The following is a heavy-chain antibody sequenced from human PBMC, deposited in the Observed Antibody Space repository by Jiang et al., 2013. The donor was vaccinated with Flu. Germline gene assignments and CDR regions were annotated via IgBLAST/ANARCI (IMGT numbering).Heavy chain of an antibody. CDR3: AREYRSGSNFQSFPFLMDV. D-gene: IGHD3-10*01. V-gene: IGHV5-10-1*01. J-gene: IGHJ6*02. CDR2: IDPGDSYT. Sequence: QLVESGAEVKKPGESLRISCKCSGYTFTSYWITWVRQMPGKGLEWMGRIDPGDSYTKYGPSFQGHVTVSVDKSINTAYLQWSSLEASDTAIYYCAREYRSGSNFQSFPFLMDVWGQGTTVTVS. CDR1: GYTFTSYW.